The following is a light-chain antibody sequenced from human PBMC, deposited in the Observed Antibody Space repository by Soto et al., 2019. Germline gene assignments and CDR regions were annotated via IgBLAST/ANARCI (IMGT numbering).Light chain of an antibody. CDR3: QQYGSSLFT. V-gene: IGKV3-20*01. CDR2: GAS. CDR1: QSVSSSY. Sequence: EIVLTQSPGTLSLSPGERATLSCRASQSVSSSYLAWYQQKPGQAPRLLIYGASSRATGIPDRFSASGSGTDFPLTISRLEPEDFAGYYCQQYGSSLFTFGPGTKVDIK. J-gene: IGKJ3*01.